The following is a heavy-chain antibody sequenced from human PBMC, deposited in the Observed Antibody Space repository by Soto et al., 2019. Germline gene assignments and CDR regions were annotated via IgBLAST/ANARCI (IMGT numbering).Heavy chain of an antibody. CDR1: GYTFTSYG. CDR2: ISAYNGNT. CDR3: ARVVSTGDADYYYYYMDV. V-gene: IGHV1-18*01. J-gene: IGHJ6*03. Sequence: QVQLVQSGAEVKKPGASVKVSCKASGYTFTSYGISWVRQAPGQGLEWMGWISAYNGNTNYAQKLQGRVTMTTDTATGTAYMELRGLRSDDTAVYYCARVVSTGDADYYYYYMDVWGKGTPVTVSS. D-gene: IGHD7-27*01.